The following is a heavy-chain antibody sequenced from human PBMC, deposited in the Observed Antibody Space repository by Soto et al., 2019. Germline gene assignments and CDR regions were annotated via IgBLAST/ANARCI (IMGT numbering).Heavy chain of an antibody. Sequence: ASVKVSCKASGYTFTSYGISWVRQAPGQGLEWMGWISAYNGNTNYAQKLQGRVTMTTDTSTSTAYMELRSLRSDDTAVYYCARDPHYYDSSGLGRWRWLDPWGQGTLVTVSS. J-gene: IGHJ5*02. CDR2: ISAYNGNT. V-gene: IGHV1-18*01. CDR3: ARDPHYYDSSGLGRWRWLDP. CDR1: GYTFTSYG. D-gene: IGHD3-22*01.